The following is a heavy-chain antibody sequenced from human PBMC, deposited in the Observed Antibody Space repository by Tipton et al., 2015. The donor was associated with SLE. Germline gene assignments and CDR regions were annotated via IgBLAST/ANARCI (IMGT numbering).Heavy chain of an antibody. CDR2: IHSSGST. Sequence: TLSLTCTVSGGSISSQYWSWIRQPPGKGLEWIGNIHSSGSTKYNRSLKSRVTIARDTSKKQFSLKLTSVTAADTAVYYCARGPHGQPDYYYYGMDVWGQGTTVTVSS. CDR1: GGSISSQY. V-gene: IGHV4-59*11. J-gene: IGHJ6*02. CDR3: ARGPHGQPDYYYYGMDV. D-gene: IGHD4-17*01.